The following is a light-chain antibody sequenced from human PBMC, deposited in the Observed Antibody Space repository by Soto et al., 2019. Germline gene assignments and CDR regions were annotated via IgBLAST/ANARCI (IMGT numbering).Light chain of an antibody. CDR2: HAS. CDR1: QSVGTN. V-gene: IGKV3-15*01. CDR3: QQYNNWPPVT. J-gene: IGKJ4*01. Sequence: EIVMTQSPVTLSVSPGERATLSCRASQSVGTNLAWYQQKPGQSPRILIYHASTRATDIPARFSGSGSGTEFTLTISNLQSEDFAVYYCQQYNNWPPVTFGGGTKVDIK.